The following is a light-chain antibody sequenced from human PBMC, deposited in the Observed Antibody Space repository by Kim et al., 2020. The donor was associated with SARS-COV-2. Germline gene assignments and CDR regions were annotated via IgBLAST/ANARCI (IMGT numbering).Light chain of an antibody. Sequence: EIVMTQSPVTVSVSPGERATLSCRASQSVNTNLAWYQQRPGQAPRLLIYGASTRATGVPARFSGSGSGTEFTLTISSLQSEDFALYYCQQYNDWPPLAFGGGTKVDIK. V-gene: IGKV3-15*01. CDR2: GAS. CDR3: QQYNDWPPLA. J-gene: IGKJ4*01. CDR1: QSVNTN.